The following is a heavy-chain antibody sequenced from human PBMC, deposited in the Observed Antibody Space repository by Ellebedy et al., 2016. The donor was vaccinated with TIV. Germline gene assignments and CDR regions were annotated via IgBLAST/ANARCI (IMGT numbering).Heavy chain of an antibody. Sequence: ASVKVSXXVSVFSLTQISVHWVRQAPGKGLEYMAGFDPEEGRTVYTHKFQGRVTLTEDTSTDTAYMELSSLTSEDTAVYYCATLYSSTSYVGDYWGQGTLVTVSS. V-gene: IGHV1-24*01. J-gene: IGHJ4*02. CDR3: ATLYSSTSYVGDY. CDR1: VFSLTQIS. D-gene: IGHD6-19*01. CDR2: FDPEEGRT.